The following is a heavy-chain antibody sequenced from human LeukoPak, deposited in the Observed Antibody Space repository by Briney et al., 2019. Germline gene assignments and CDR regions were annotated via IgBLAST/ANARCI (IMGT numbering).Heavy chain of an antibody. Sequence: ASVKVSCKASGYTFTSYYMHWVRQAPGQGLEWMGIINPSGGSTSYAQKFQGRVTITADKSTSTAYMELSSLRSEDTAVYYCARVWRLAFDYWGQGTLVTVSS. J-gene: IGHJ4*02. V-gene: IGHV1-46*01. CDR1: GYTFTSYY. CDR2: INPSGGST. D-gene: IGHD6-19*01. CDR3: ARVWRLAFDY.